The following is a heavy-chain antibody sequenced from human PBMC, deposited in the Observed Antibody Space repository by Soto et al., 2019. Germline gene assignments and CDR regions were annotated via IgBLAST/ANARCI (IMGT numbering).Heavy chain of an antibody. V-gene: IGHV4-31*03. D-gene: IGHD3-10*01. J-gene: IGHJ6*01. CDR2: IYYSGST. CDR1: GGSISSGGYY. Sequence: QVQLQESGPGLVKPSQTLSLTCTVSGGSISSGGYYWSWIRQHPGKGLEWIGYIYYSGSTYYNPSLKSRVTISVDKSKNQVSLKLRSVTAADTAVYWCARGYYCSGNYYNPTLGMEVWGQGTTVNVSS. CDR3: ARGYYCSGNYYNPTLGMEV.